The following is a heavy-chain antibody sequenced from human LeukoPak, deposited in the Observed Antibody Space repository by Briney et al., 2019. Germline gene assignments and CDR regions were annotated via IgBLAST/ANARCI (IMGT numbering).Heavy chain of an antibody. CDR2: MNPNSGNT. CDR1: GYTFTSYD. Sequence: GASVKVSCKASGYTFTSYDINRVRQATGQGLEWMGWMNPNSGNTGYAQKFQGRVTMTRNTSISTAYMELSSLRSEDTAVYYCARAPPRYSSSSRHFDYWGQGTLVTVSS. V-gene: IGHV1-8*01. CDR3: ARAPPRYSSSSRHFDY. D-gene: IGHD6-6*01. J-gene: IGHJ4*02.